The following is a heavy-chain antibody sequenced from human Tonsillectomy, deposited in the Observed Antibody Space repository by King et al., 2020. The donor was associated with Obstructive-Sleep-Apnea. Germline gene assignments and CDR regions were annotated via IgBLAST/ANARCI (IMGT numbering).Heavy chain of an antibody. V-gene: IGHV3-74*03. CDR1: GFTFNRYW. J-gene: IGHJ3*02. CDR2: INSAGCNV. Sequence: VQLVESGGGLVQPGGSLRLSCAASGFTFNRYWMHWVRQAPGKGLVWVSRINSAGCNVEFADSVKGRFTISRDNAKNTLYLQMNSLRAEDTAVYYCTRDEISLMDTFDIWGQGTMVTVSS. D-gene: IGHD3-16*01. CDR3: TRDEISLMDTFDI.